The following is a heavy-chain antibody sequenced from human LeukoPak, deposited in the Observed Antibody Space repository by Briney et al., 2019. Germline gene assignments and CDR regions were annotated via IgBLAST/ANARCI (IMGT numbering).Heavy chain of an antibody. CDR3: ASDHPDRYFDY. D-gene: IGHD1-14*01. J-gene: IGHJ4*02. CDR1: GYTFTNYY. CDR2: INPSGDST. Sequence: ASVKLSCKAPGYTFTNYYLHWVRQAPGQGLEWMGIINPSGDSTIYAQQFQGRVTMTRDTSTSTVHMELSSLRSEDTALYYCASDHPDRYFDYWGQGTLVTVSS. V-gene: IGHV1-46*01.